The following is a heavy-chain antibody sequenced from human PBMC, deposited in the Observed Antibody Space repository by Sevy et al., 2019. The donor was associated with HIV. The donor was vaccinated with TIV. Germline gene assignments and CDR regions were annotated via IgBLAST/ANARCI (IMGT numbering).Heavy chain of an antibody. D-gene: IGHD3-22*01. CDR2: ISGSASST. J-gene: IGHJ4*02. CDR1: GFTFSSYA. V-gene: IGHV3-23*01. Sequence: GGSLRLSCAASGFTFSSYAMSWVRQAPGKGLEWVSAISGSASSTYYADSVKGRFTISGDNSKNTLYLLLNSLRAEDTAVYYCAKDGHYYDSSADYLNYFAYWGQGTLVTVSS. CDR3: AKDGHYYDSSADYLNYFAY.